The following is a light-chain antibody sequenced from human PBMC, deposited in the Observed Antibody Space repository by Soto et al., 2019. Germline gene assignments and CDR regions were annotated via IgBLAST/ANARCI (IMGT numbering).Light chain of an antibody. CDR2: TLS. CDR3: MQRRELPFP. J-gene: IGKJ2*01. V-gene: IGKV2-40*01. Sequence: DIVMTQTPLSLPVTPGEPASISCRSSQSLLDSHDGNTYLDWYLQRPGQSPQLLIYTLSYRDAGHQDRFSGSGSGTDFTLNISRVEAEDVGLYYCMQRRELPFPFGQGTKLEIK. CDR1: QSLLDSHDGNTY.